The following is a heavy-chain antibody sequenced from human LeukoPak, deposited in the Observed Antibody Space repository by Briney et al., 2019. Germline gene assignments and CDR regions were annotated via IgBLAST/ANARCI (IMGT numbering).Heavy chain of an antibody. CDR1: GFSFSDAW. Sequence: GGSLRLSCAASGFSFSDAWMSWVRQIPGKGLEWVGRIESKTDGGTTDYAAPVKGRFTISRDDSTNTLDLQMNSLKSEDTAVYYCTTYGSGRKFDYWGQGILVTVSS. J-gene: IGHJ4*02. D-gene: IGHD3-10*01. CDR2: IESKTDGGTT. V-gene: IGHV3-15*04. CDR3: TTYGSGRKFDY.